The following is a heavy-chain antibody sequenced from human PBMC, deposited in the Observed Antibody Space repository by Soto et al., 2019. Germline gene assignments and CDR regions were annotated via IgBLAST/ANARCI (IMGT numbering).Heavy chain of an antibody. Sequence: VGSLRLSCTASGFTFSSYEMTWVRQAPGKGLEWISYITSGGTTYYADSAKGRFTISRDNAKNSLYLHLNSLTAEDTAIYYCARVLYATWSSFDYWGQGTLVTVSS. CDR3: ARVLYATWSSFDY. J-gene: IGHJ4*02. V-gene: IGHV3-48*03. CDR1: GFTFSSYE. CDR2: ITSGGTT. D-gene: IGHD1-26*01.